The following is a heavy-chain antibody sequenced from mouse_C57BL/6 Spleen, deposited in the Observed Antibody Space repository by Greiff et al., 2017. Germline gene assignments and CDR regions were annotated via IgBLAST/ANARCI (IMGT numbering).Heavy chain of an antibody. J-gene: IGHJ4*01. Sequence: VQLQQSGAELARPGASVKLSCKASGYTFTSYGISWVKQRTGQGLEWIGEIYPRSGNTYYNEKFKGKATLTADKSSSTAYLELRSLTSEDSAVYVCARVYRGYSSYAMDYWGQGTSVTVSS. CDR2: IYPRSGNT. CDR1: GYTFTSYG. CDR3: ARVYRGYSSYAMDY. V-gene: IGHV1-81*01. D-gene: IGHD2-5*01.